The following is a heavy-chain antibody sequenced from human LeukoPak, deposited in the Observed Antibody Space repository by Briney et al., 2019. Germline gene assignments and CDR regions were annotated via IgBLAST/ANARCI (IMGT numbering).Heavy chain of an antibody. Sequence: GGSLRLSCAASGLSFSDHYMDWVRQAPGKGLEWVGRSRNKANNYITEYAASVEGRFTISRDDSQNSVYLQMNSLGTEGTAVYYCANFFGNNFGYWGQGTRVTVSS. V-gene: IGHV3-72*01. CDR2: SRNKANNYIT. D-gene: IGHD5-24*01. CDR3: ANFFGNNFGY. J-gene: IGHJ4*02. CDR1: GLSFSDHY.